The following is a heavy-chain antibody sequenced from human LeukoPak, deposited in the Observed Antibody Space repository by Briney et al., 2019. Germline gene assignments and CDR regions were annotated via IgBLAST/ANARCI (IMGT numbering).Heavy chain of an antibody. D-gene: IGHD4-17*01. CDR3: ARPPLDYGDNYFDY. CDR2: IIPIFGTA. V-gene: IGHV1-69*01. Sequence: SVKVSCKASGGTFSSYAISWVRQAPGQGLEWMGGIIPIFGTANYAQKFQGRVTITADESTSTAYMELSSLRSEDTAVYYCARPPLDYGDNYFDYWGQGTLVTASS. J-gene: IGHJ4*02. CDR1: GGTFSSYA.